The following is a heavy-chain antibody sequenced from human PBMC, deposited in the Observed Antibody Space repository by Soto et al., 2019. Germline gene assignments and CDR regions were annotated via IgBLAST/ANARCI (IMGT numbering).Heavy chain of an antibody. CDR1: GYSFTSYW. CDR3: ARRTRPESSSWYERRGTEYFQH. V-gene: IGHV5-51*01. D-gene: IGHD6-13*01. Sequence: GESLKISCKGSGYSFTSYWIGWVRQMPGKGLEWMGIIYPGDSDTRYSPSFQGQVTISADKSISTAYLQWSSLKASDTAMYYCARRTRPESSSWYERRGTEYFQHWGQGTLVTVSS. CDR2: IYPGDSDT. J-gene: IGHJ1*01.